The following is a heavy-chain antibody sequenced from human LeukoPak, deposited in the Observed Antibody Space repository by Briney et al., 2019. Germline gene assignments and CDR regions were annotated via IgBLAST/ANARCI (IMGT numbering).Heavy chain of an antibody. V-gene: IGHV4-59*08. J-gene: IGHJ4*02. Sequence: PSETLSLTCAVYGGSFSGYYWSWIRQPPGKGLEWIGYIYYTGTTNYNPSLKSRVTTLLDTSKNQFSLRLSSVTAADTAVYYCARLISGVGYFDYWGQGTLVTVSS. CDR1: GGSFSGYY. D-gene: IGHD7-27*01. CDR2: IYYTGTT. CDR3: ARLISGVGYFDY.